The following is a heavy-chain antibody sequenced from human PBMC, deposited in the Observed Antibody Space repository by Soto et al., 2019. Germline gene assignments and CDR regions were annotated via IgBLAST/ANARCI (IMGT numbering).Heavy chain of an antibody. CDR3: ARDRTLSYFDY. Sequence: QVQLVESGGAVVQPGRSLRLSCAASGFTLSSYGMHWVRQAPGKGLEWVAVIWYDGNTKFYVDSVKDRFTVSRDNSKNTLYLQMTSLRAEDTAGYYCARDRTLSYFDYWGQGTLVTVSS. V-gene: IGHV3-33*04. CDR2: IWYDGNTK. CDR1: GFTLSSYG. J-gene: IGHJ4*02.